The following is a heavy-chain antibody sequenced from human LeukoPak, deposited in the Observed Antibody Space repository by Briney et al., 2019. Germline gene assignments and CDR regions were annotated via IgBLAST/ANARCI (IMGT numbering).Heavy chain of an antibody. V-gene: IGHV1-18*01. CDR2: ISADNGNT. CDR1: GYTFINYA. J-gene: IGHJ4*02. CDR3: ARDDGY. Sequence: ASVKVSCKASGYTFINYAISWVRQAPGQGLEWMGWISADNGNTNYAQKLQGRVTMTTDTSTSTAYMELKNLRSDDTAVYYCARDDGYWGQGTLVTVSS.